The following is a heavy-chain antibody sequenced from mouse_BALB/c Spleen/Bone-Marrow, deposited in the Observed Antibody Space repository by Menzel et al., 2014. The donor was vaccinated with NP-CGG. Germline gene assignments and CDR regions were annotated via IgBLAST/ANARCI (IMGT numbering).Heavy chain of an antibody. CDR1: GYTFTDYT. V-gene: IGHV1-4*01. Sequence: KQSGAELASPGASVKMSCKASGYTFTDYTIQWVKQRPGQGLEWIGYVNPRSGYANYNQKFKDKATLTADKSSSTAFMQLSSLTSEDSAVYYCARPKGFALDYWGQGTALTVST. CDR2: VNPRSGYA. J-gene: IGHJ2*01. CDR3: ARPKGFALDY.